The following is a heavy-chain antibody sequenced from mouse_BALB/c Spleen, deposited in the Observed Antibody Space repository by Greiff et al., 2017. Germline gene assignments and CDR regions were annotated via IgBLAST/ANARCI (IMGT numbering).Heavy chain of an antibody. CDR2: INPSNGGT. V-gene: IGHV1S81*02. CDR3: TRGYYGSSPHWYFDV. Sequence: VQLQQPGAELVKPGASVKLSCKASGYTFTSYYMYWVKQRPGQGLEWIGEINPSNGGTNFNEKFKSKATLTVDKSSSTAYMQLSSLTSEDSAVYYCTRGYYGSSPHWYFDVWGAGTTVTVSS. J-gene: IGHJ1*01. CDR1: GYTFTSYY. D-gene: IGHD1-1*01.